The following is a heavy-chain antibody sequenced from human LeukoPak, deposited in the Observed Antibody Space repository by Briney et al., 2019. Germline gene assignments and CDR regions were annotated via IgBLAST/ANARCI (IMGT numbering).Heavy chain of an antibody. J-gene: IGHJ3*02. CDR1: GFTFDDYA. Sequence: PGRSLRLSCAASGFTFDDYAMHWVRQAPGKGLEWVSGISWNSGSIGYADSVKGRFTISRDNAKNSLYLQMNSLRAEDTALYYCAKGNDIAVGTDAFDIWGQGTMVTVSS. D-gene: IGHD6-19*01. CDR3: AKGNDIAVGTDAFDI. CDR2: ISWNSGSI. V-gene: IGHV3-9*01.